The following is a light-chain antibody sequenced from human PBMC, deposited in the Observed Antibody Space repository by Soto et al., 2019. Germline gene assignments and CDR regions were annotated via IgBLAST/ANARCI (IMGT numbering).Light chain of an antibody. Sequence: QVNLPQSYLSAXVGDXVTIXXRARQRISNYLNWYQLKPGKGPKLLIYAASTLQTGVPSRFSDSGSGTDFTLTISTLQPEDSASYYCQQSYSSLATFGGGTKVDIK. CDR1: QRISNY. V-gene: IGKV1-39*01. CDR3: QQSYSSLAT. J-gene: IGKJ4*01. CDR2: AAS.